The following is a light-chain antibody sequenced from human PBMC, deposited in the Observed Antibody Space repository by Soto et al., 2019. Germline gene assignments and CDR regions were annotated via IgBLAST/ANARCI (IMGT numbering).Light chain of an antibody. V-gene: IGKV1-39*01. CDR1: QSISSY. Sequence: DIQITQSTYSLFVSVGHRVTSTCRGSQSISSYLNWYQEKPGKAPRLLIYAASSLQSGVPSRLSGSGSGTDFTLPISSLQPEDFATYYCQQRYSTPTWTFG. CDR3: QQRYSTPTWT. J-gene: IGKJ1*01. CDR2: AAS.